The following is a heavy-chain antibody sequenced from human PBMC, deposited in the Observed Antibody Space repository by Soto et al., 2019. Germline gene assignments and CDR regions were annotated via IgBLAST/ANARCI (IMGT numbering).Heavy chain of an antibody. J-gene: IGHJ6*02. V-gene: IGHV4-39*01. CDR3: ASATGYSSGWFDREPNYGMDV. CDR1: GGSISSSSYY. D-gene: IGHD6-19*01. Sequence: SETLSLTCTVSGGSISSSSYYWGWIRQPPGKGLEWIGSIYYSGSTYYNPALKSRVTISVDTSKNQFSLKLSSVTAADTAVYYCASATGYSSGWFDREPNYGMDVWGQGTTVTVSS. CDR2: IYYSGST.